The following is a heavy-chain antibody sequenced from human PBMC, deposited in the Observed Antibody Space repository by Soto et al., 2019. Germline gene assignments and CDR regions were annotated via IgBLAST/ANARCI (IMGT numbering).Heavy chain of an antibody. CDR1: GYRFTDYY. D-gene: IGHD5-12*01. J-gene: IGHJ4*02. V-gene: IGHV1-2*02. CDR2: IHPNSGGT. Sequence: ASVKVSCKXSGYRFTDYYVHWVRQSPGQGLEWMGWIHPNSGGTKFPQKFQGRVIMTRDTSISTAYMDLSRLTPDDTAVYYCARAGLTSLELATMYWGQGTLVTVSS. CDR3: ARAGLTSLELATMY.